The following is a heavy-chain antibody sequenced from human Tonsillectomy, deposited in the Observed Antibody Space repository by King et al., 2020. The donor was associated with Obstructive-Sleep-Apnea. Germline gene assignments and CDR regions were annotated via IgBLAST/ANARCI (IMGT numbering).Heavy chain of an antibody. CDR3: ARVSGYAYYFDY. D-gene: IGHD5-12*01. CDR2: INSDGSST. Sequence: VQLVESGGGLVQPGGSLRLSCAASGFTFSSYWMHWVRHAPGKGLVWVSRINSDGSSTSYADSVKGRFTISRDNAKNTLYLQMNSLRAEDTAVYYCARVSGYAYYFDYWGQGTLVTVSS. V-gene: IGHV3-74*01. J-gene: IGHJ4*02. CDR1: GFTFSSYW.